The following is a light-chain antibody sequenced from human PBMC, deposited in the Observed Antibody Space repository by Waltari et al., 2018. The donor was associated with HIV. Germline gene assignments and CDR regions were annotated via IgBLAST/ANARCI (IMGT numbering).Light chain of an antibody. J-gene: IGKJ2*01. CDR2: WAS. V-gene: IGKV4-1*01. CDR3: QQYFTSPVT. Sequence: DIVMTQSPDSLAVSLGERATINCKSSQSIFYNSNNKNYLAWYQQKPGQPPKLLIYWASTRESGVPDRFSGGGSGTYFTLTISSLLAEDVAVYYCQQYFTSPVTFGQGTKLEIK. CDR1: QSIFYNSNNKNY.